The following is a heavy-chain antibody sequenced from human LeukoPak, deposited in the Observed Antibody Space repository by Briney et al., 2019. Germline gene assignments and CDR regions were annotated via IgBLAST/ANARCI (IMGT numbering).Heavy chain of an antibody. CDR2: IYPGDSDT. CDR1: GYSFTNYW. D-gene: IGHD1-1*01. CDR3: ARLVHTSTSFDY. V-gene: IGHV5-51*01. Sequence: PGESLKISCKGSGYSFTNYWIAWVRQMPGKGLEWMGIIYPGDSDTRYSPSLQGQVTISADRSISTAYLQWSSLKASDTAIYYCARLVHTSTSFDYWGQGTLVTVSS. J-gene: IGHJ4*02.